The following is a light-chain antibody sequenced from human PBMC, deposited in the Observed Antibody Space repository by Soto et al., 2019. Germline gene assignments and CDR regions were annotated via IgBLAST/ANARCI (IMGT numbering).Light chain of an antibody. J-gene: IGLJ3*02. V-gene: IGLV2-14*03. Sequence: QSALTQPASVSGSPGQSITISCTGTSSDVGGYDYVSWYQQHPGKAPKLMIYDVFNRPSGVSTRFSGSKSYNTASLTISGLQAEDEADYYCSSYTTSSSLWLFGGGTKVT. CDR2: DVF. CDR3: SSYTTSSSLWL. CDR1: SSDVGGYDY.